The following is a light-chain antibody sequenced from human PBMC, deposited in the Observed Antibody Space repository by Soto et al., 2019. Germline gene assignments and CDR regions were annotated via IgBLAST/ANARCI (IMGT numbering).Light chain of an antibody. CDR2: DVS. V-gene: IGKV1-5*01. J-gene: IGKJ5*01. Sequence: DIQITQSPATLSSYVVDIVRLTCRASQNIERWQAWYQQKPGKAPKLLLYDVSTLERGVPSRFSGSGSATEFTLTISSLQPEDFATYYCQQLNSYPITFGQGTRLEIK. CDR3: QQLNSYPIT. CDR1: QNIERW.